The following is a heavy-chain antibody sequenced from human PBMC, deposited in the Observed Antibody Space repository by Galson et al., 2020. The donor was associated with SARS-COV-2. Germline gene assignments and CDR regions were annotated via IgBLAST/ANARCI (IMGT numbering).Heavy chain of an antibody. Sequence: SETLSLTCAVYGGSFSGYYWSWIRQPPGKGLDWIGEINSSVSTNYNPSLKSRVTISVDTSKNHFSLKLSSGTAADTAAYYCTMEENFFLVVTAERMCYFDSWGRGTMATVSS. CDR2: INSSVST. V-gene: IGHV4-34*01. CDR1: GGSFSGYY. CDR3: TMEENFFLVVTAERMCYFDS. J-gene: IGHJ4*02. D-gene: IGHD2-21*02.